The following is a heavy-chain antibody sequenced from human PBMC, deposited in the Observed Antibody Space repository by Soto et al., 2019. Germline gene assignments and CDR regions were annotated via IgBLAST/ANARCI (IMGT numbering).Heavy chain of an antibody. Sequence: PGGSLRLSCAASGFIFSDYAMTWVRQAPGKGLEWVSTVGVRGGNTYYADSVKGRFTISRDDSKNTLYLLLNSLRAEDSAIYYCAKLTTSWGQGTLVTVSS. D-gene: IGHD1-1*01. CDR1: GFIFSDYA. V-gene: IGHV3-23*01. CDR3: AKLTTS. J-gene: IGHJ5*02. CDR2: VGVRGGNT.